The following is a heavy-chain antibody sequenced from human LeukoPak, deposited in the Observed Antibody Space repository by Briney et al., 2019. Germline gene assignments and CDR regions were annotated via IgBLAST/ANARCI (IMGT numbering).Heavy chain of an antibody. CDR3: ASYGSGTYSHWFDP. J-gene: IGHJ5*02. CDR1: GGSISSYY. D-gene: IGHD3-10*01. Sequence: SETLSLTCTVSGGSISSYYWSWIRQPPGKGLEWIEYIYYSGNTNYNPSLKSRVTISVDTSKNQFSLNLSSVTAADTAVYYCASYGSGTYSHWFDPWGQGTLVTVSS. V-gene: IGHV4-59*01. CDR2: IYYSGNT.